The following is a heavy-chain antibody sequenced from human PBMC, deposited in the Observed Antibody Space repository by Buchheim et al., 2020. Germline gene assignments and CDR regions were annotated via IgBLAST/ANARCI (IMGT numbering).Heavy chain of an antibody. J-gene: IGHJ4*02. V-gene: IGHV3-11*01. CDR3: ARVSREMRTHYYDY. D-gene: IGHD5-24*01. CDR1: GFTFSDYY. Sequence: QVQVVDSGGGLVMPGGSLRLSCAASGFTFSDYYMSWIRQAPGKGLEWVSYISSAGTSINYAESVKGRFTTSRDNAKNSLTLQMNSLTADDTAVYYCARVSREMRTHYYDYWGRGTL. CDR2: ISSAGTSI.